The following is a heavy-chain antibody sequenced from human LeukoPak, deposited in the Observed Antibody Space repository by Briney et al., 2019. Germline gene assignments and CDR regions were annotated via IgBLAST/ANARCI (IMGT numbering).Heavy chain of an antibody. J-gene: IGHJ3*02. Sequence: SETLSLTCAVYGGSFSGYYWSWIRQPPGKGLEWIGEINHSGSTNYNPSLKSRVTISVDTSKNQFSLKLSSVTAADTAVYYCARTFCSSTSCPLRNSDIWGQGTMVTVSS. CDR3: ARTFCSSTSCPLRNSDI. CDR2: INHSGST. V-gene: IGHV4-34*01. CDR1: GGSFSGYY. D-gene: IGHD2-2*01.